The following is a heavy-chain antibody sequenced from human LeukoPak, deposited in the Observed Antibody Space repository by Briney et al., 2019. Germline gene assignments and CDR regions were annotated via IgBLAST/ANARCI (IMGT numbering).Heavy chain of an antibody. CDR3: AREEVDSGYVDYFDY. Sequence: GGSLRLSCAASGFTFSSYWMSWVRQAPGKGLEWVANIKQDGSEKYYVDSVKGRFTISRDNAKNSLYLQMNSLRAEDTAVYYCAREEVDSGYVDYFDYWGQGTLVTVYS. V-gene: IGHV3-7*01. J-gene: IGHJ4*02. D-gene: IGHD5-12*01. CDR1: GFTFSSYW. CDR2: IKQDGSEK.